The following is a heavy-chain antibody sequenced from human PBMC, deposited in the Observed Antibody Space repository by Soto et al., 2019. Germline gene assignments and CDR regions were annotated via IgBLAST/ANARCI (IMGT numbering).Heavy chain of an antibody. J-gene: IGHJ6*02. CDR1: GFTFSSYS. Sequence: EVQLVESGGGLVKPGGSLRLSCAASGFTFSSYSMNWVRQAPGKGLEWVSSISSSSSYIYYADSVKGRFTISRDNAKNLLYLQMNSLRAEDTAVYYCARDSAVGYTGENYYYGMDVWGQGTTVTVSS. CDR3: ARDSAVGYTGENYYYGMDV. V-gene: IGHV3-21*01. CDR2: ISSSSSYI. D-gene: IGHD5-18*01.